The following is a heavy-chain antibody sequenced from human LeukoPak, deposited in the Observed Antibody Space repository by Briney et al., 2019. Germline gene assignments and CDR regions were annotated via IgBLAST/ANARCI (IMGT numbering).Heavy chain of an antibody. Sequence: GASVKVSCKASGYTFTSYGISWVRQAPGQGLEWMGWISAYNGNTNYAQKLQGRVTMTTDTSTSTAYMELRSLRSDDTAVYYCARDYYQWLVPKYFQHWGQGTLVTVSS. CDR1: GYTFTSYG. CDR2: ISAYNGNT. J-gene: IGHJ1*01. CDR3: ARDYYQWLVPKYFQH. V-gene: IGHV1-18*01. D-gene: IGHD6-19*01.